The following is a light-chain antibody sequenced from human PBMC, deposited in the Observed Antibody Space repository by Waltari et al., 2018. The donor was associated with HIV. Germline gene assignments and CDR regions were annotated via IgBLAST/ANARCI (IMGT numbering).Light chain of an antibody. CDR1: SRHVGGWNF. Sequence: QSALTQPRSVSGSPGQSVTISCTGTSRHVGGWNFVSWYQQHPGKAPKLIISDVSKWPSGVPDRFSGSKSGNTAYLTISGLQAEDEADYYCCSYASYAGGYWVFGGGTKLIVL. CDR3: CSYASYAGGYWV. CDR2: DVS. V-gene: IGLV2-11*02. J-gene: IGLJ3*02.